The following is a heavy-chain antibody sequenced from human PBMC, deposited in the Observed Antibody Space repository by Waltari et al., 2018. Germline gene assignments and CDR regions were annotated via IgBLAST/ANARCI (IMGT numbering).Heavy chain of an antibody. V-gene: IGHV4-39*01. Sequence: QLQLQESGPGLVRPSDTLSLTCSVSSGSITSTSYYWGWIRQPPGKGLELIGSIFFTGGTHYNPTLKSRATRSVDTSKNQLSLKLRSVTATDTAVYYCARHVGSGPYYPFDYWGQGTLVAVSS. CDR2: IFFTGGT. D-gene: IGHD1-26*01. CDR1: SGSITSTSYY. J-gene: IGHJ4*02. CDR3: ARHVGSGPYYPFDY.